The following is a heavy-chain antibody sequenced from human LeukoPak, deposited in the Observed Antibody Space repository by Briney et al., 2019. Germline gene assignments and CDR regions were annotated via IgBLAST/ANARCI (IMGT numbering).Heavy chain of an antibody. V-gene: IGHV3-30*03. D-gene: IGHD3-10*01. Sequence: GGSLRLSCAASGFTFSSYGMHWVRQAPGKGLEWVAVISYDGSNKYYADSVKGRFTISRDNSKNTLYLQMNSLRAEDTALYYCARDSSEGSLDYWGQGTLVTVSS. J-gene: IGHJ4*02. CDR2: ISYDGSNK. CDR3: ARDSSEGSLDY. CDR1: GFTFSSYG.